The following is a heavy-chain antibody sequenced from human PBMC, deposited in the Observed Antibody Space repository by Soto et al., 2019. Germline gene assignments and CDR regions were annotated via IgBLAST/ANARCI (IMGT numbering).Heavy chain of an antibody. D-gene: IGHD4-17*01. Sequence: ASVKVSCKASGYTFTSYYMHWVRQAPGQGLEWMGIINPSGGSTSYAQKFQGRVTTTRDTSTSTVYTELSSLSSEDTDVYYGARDRYGDSPFDYWGQGTLCSVSS. CDR2: INPSGGST. CDR1: GYTFTSYY. V-gene: IGHV1-46*01. J-gene: IGHJ4*02. CDR3: ARDRYGDSPFDY.